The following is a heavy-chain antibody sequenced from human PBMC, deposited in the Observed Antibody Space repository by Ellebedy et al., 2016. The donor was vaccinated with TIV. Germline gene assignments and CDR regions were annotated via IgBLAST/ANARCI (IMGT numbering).Heavy chain of an antibody. D-gene: IGHD1-26*01. Sequence: MPSETLSLTCAVYGGSFSGYYWSWIRQPPGKGLEWIGEINHSGSTNYNPSLKSRVTISVDTSKNQFSLKLSSVTAADTAVYYCASTDHLESYHFDYWGQGTLVTVSS. CDR1: GGSFSGYY. J-gene: IGHJ4*02. CDR3: ASTDHLESYHFDY. CDR2: INHSGST. V-gene: IGHV4-34*01.